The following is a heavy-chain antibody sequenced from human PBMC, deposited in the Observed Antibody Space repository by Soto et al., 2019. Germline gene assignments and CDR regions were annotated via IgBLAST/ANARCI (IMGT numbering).Heavy chain of an antibody. V-gene: IGHV3-21*01. CDR1: GFTFSSYS. J-gene: IGHJ6*03. Sequence: PGGSLRLSCAASGFTFSSYSMNWVRQAPGKGLEWVSSISSSSSYIYYADSVKGRFTISRDNSKNTLYLQMNSLRAEDTAVYYCAKCGVLPDWSYYYYMDVWGKGTTVTVSS. D-gene: IGHD3-9*01. CDR2: ISSSSSYI. CDR3: AKCGVLPDWSYYYYMDV.